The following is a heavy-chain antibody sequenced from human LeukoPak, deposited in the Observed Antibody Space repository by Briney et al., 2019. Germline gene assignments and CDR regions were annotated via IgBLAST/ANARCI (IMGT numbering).Heavy chain of an antibody. CDR2: ISFDGSNK. CDR3: ANSWTVYFRGVNY. CDR1: GFTFSNYG. V-gene: IGHV3-30*18. J-gene: IGHJ4*02. Sequence: GRSLRLSCAASGFTFSNYGMHWVRQAPGKGLEWVAVISFDGSNKYYADSVKGRFTIFRDNSKNTLYLQMNSLRVEDTALYYCANSWTVYFRGVNYWGQGTLVTVSS. D-gene: IGHD3/OR15-3a*01.